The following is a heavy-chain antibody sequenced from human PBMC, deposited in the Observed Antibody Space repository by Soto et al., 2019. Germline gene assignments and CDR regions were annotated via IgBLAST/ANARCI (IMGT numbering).Heavy chain of an antibody. CDR3: ERDKSAARPSWFAP. CDR1: GFTFSSYA. J-gene: IGHJ5*02. CDR2: IWYGGSNE. V-gene: IGHV3-33*01. Sequence: QVQLVESGGGVVQPGRSLRLSCAASGFTFSSYAMHWVRQAPGKGLEWVAVIWYGGSNEYYADSVKGRFTISRDNSRNTLYLQMNSLRAEDTAVYYCERDKSAARPSWFAPWGQGSLVTVSS. D-gene: IGHD6-6*01.